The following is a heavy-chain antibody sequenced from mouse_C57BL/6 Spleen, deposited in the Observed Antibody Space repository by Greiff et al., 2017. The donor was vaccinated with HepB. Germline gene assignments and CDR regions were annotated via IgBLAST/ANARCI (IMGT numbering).Heavy chain of an antibody. J-gene: IGHJ4*01. Sequence: QVQLQQPGAELVMPGASVKLSCKASGYTFTSYWMHWVKQRPGQGLEWIGEIDPSDSYTNYNQKFKGKSTLTVDKSSSTAYMQLSSLTSEDSAVYYCARRIYYDYYGYAMDYWGQGTSVTVSS. CDR1: GYTFTSYW. D-gene: IGHD2-4*01. CDR2: IDPSDSYT. CDR3: ARRIYYDYYGYAMDY. V-gene: IGHV1-69*01.